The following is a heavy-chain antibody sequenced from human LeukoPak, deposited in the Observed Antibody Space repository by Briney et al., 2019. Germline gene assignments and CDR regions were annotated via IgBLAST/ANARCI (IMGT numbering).Heavy chain of an antibody. Sequence: SETLSLTCTVSGGSISSYYWSWIRQPPGKGLEWIGYIYYTGSTNYNPSLKSRVTISIDTSKNQFSLKLSSVTAADTAVYHCARDSGGSYRGWFDPWGQGTLVTVSS. J-gene: IGHJ5*02. CDR3: ARDSGGSYRGWFDP. D-gene: IGHD2-15*01. CDR1: GGSISSYY. V-gene: IGHV4-59*01. CDR2: IYYTGST.